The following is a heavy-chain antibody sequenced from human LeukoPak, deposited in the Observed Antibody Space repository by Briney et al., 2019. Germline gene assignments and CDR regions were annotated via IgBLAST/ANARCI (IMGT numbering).Heavy chain of an antibody. J-gene: IGHJ5*02. D-gene: IGHD3-10*01. CDR2: IYYSGST. CDR1: GGSFSGYY. CDR3: ARYADYYGSGSYYTEGNWFDP. Sequence: PSETLSLTCAVYGGSFSGYYWSWIRQPPGKGLEWIGYIYYSGSTNYNPSLKSRVTISVDTSKNQFSLKLSSATAADTAVYYCARYADYYGSGSYYTEGNWFDPWGQGTLVTVSS. V-gene: IGHV4-59*08.